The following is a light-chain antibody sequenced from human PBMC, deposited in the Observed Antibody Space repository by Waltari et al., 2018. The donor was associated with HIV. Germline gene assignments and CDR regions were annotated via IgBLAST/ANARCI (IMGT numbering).Light chain of an antibody. V-gene: IGLV3-1*01. CDR1: ELDNKY. CDR2: QDT. CDR3: QAWDKNTVV. J-gene: IGLJ2*01. Sequence: SFELKQPPSVSVSPRQTASITCSGAELDNKYISWYQHKAGQSPLLVIYQDTERPSGIPDRFSGSNSGNTATLTISGTQAMDEADYYCQAWDKNTVVFGGGTKLTVL.